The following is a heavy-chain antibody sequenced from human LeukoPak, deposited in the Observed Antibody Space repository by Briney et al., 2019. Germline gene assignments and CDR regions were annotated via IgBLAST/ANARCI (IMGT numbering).Heavy chain of an antibody. J-gene: IGHJ4*02. CDR1: GYTFTNYY. CDR3: ARGYCDSTSCYHEGDY. D-gene: IGHD2-2*01. CDR2: INPIGGST. Sequence: ASVKVSCKASGYTFTNYYIHWIRQAPGQGLEWMGIINPIGGSTSYAQKFQGRVTMTRDTSTSTVYMELSSLRPEDTAVYYCARGYCDSTSCYHEGDYWGQGTLVTVSS. V-gene: IGHV1-46*01.